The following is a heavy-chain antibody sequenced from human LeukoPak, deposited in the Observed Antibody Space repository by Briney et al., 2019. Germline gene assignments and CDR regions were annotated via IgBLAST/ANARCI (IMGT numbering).Heavy chain of an antibody. J-gene: IGHJ4*02. Sequence: PGRSLRLSCAASGFTFSSYAMHWVRQAPGKGLDWVAVISYDGSNKYYAESVKGRFTISRDNSKNTLYLQMNSLRAEDSAVYYCASYRPISGGYSFDYWGQGTLITVSS. V-gene: IGHV3-30-3*01. CDR1: GFTFSSYA. CDR2: ISYDGSNK. CDR3: ASYRPISGGYSFDY. D-gene: IGHD1-26*01.